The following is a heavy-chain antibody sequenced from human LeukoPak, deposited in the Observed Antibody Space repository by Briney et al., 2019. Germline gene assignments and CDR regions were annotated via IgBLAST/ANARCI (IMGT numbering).Heavy chain of an antibody. CDR1: GYTFTSYY. CDR2: INPSGGST. V-gene: IGHV1-46*03. J-gene: IGHJ3*02. CDR3: ARGSTYYDFSSDAFDI. Sequence: ASVKVSCKASGYTFTSYYMHWVRQAPGQGLEWMGIINPSGGSTSYAQKFQGRVTMTRDTSTSTVYMELSSLRSEDTAVYYCARGSTYYDFSSDAFDIWGHGTMVTVSS. D-gene: IGHD3-3*01.